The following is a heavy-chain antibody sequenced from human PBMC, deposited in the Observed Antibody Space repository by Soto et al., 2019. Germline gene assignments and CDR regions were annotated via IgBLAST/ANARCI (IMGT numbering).Heavy chain of an antibody. CDR3: ARVAGVNGDYVNWFAP. J-gene: IGHJ5*02. Sequence: SETLSLTCSVSGDSISNSRFYWAWIRQPPGEGLEWIGSIYHTGNAYYNPSLKSRVTISVDTSKNQFSLKLTSVTAEDSAVYYCARVAGVNGDYVNWFAPGGQETLVTVSS. CDR2: IYHTGNA. D-gene: IGHD4-17*01. CDR1: GDSISNSRFY. V-gene: IGHV4-39*01.